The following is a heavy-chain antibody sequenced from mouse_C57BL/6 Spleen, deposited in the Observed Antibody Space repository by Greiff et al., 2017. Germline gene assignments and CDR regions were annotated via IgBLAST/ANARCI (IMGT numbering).Heavy chain of an antibody. D-gene: IGHD2-4*01. V-gene: IGHV1-85*01. CDR1: GYTFTSYD. CDR3: ARAGDYDGYAMDY. Sequence: VQLQESGPELVKPGASVKLSCKASGYTFTSYDINWVKQRPGQGLEWIGWIYPRDGSTKYNEKFKGKATLTVDTSSSTADMELHSLTSEDSAVYFCARAGDYDGYAMDYWGQGTSVTVSS. CDR2: IYPRDGST. J-gene: IGHJ4*01.